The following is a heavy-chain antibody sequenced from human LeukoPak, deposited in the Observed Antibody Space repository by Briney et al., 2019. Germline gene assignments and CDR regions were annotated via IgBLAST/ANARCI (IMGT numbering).Heavy chain of an antibody. Sequence: GGSLRLSCAASGFTFSSYSMNWVRQAPGKGLEWVSYISSSSSTIYYADSVKGRFTISRDNAKNSLYLQMNSLRAEDTAVYYCASESPFVNMMLDYWGQGTLVTVSS. J-gene: IGHJ4*02. CDR2: ISSSSSTI. CDR3: ASESPFVNMMLDY. D-gene: IGHD3-22*01. V-gene: IGHV3-48*01. CDR1: GFTFSSYS.